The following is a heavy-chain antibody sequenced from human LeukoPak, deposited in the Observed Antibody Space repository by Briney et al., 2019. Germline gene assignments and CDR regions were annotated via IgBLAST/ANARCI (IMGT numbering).Heavy chain of an antibody. CDR2: ISTYNGDT. Sequence: ASVKVSCKASGYTFTNYGISWVRQAPGQGLEWMGWISTYNGDTYYAQKVRGRVSMTTDTSTSTASMELRSLPSDDTAVYYCARAPAAVANTWDYWGQGTLVTVSS. V-gene: IGHV1-18*01. J-gene: IGHJ4*02. CDR3: ARAPAAVANTWDY. D-gene: IGHD6-19*01. CDR1: GYTFTNYG.